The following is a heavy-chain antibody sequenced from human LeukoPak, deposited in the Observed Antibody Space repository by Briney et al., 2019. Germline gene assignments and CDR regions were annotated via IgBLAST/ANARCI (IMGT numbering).Heavy chain of an antibody. V-gene: IGHV4-39*07. J-gene: IGHJ6*02. D-gene: IGHD2-15*01. CDR1: GGSISSSSYY. CDR3: ARDWRSGGSYLPYYGMDV. Sequence: SETLSLTCTVSGGSISSSSYYWGWIRQPPGKGLEWIGSIYFSGSTYYNPSLKSRVTISVDTSKNQFSLKLSSVTAADTAVYYCARDWRSGGSYLPYYGMDVWGQGTTVTVSS. CDR2: IYFSGST.